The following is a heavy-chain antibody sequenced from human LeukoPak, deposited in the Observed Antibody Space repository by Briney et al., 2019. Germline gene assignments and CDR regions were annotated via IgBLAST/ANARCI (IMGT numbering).Heavy chain of an antibody. CDR3: ARGLASHY. J-gene: IGHJ4*02. V-gene: IGHV4-34*01. Sequence: PSETLSLTCTVSGGSISNYYWSWIRQPPGKGLEWIGEINHSGSTNYNPSLKSRVTISVDTSKNQFSLKLSSVTAADTAVYYCARGLASHYWGQGTLVTVSS. CDR2: INHSGST. CDR1: GGSISNYY.